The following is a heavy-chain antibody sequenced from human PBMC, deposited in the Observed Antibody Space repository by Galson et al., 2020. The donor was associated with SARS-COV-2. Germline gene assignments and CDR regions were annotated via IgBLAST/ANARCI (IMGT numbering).Heavy chain of an antibody. Sequence: SETLSLTCTVSGGSISSSSYYWGWIRQPPGKGLEWIGSIYYSESNYYNPSLTSRVTMSVDTSKNQFSLKLSSVTAADTAVYYCAGQILTGYYSFYYFDYWGQGTLVTVSS. V-gene: IGHV4-39*01. CDR2: IYYSESN. J-gene: IGHJ4*02. CDR3: AGQILTGYYSFYYFDY. D-gene: IGHD3-9*01. CDR1: GGSISSSSYY.